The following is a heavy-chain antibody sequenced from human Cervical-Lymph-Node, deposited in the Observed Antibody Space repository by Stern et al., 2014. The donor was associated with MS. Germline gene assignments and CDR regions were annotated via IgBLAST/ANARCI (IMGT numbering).Heavy chain of an antibody. CDR3: ARERSYCSRMGCYAYGMDV. J-gene: IGHJ6*02. CDR2: IHYSETT. CDR1: GGSISNGGFY. Sequence: QVQLQESGPGLVQPSQTLSLTCTVSGGSISNGGFYWSWIRQHPGKGLEWIGHIHYSETTQNSPSLESRITISANQSKNMFSQKLTSVTAADTAVYYCARERSYCSRMGCYAYGMDVWGQGTTVTVSS. D-gene: IGHD2-2*01. V-gene: IGHV4-31*03.